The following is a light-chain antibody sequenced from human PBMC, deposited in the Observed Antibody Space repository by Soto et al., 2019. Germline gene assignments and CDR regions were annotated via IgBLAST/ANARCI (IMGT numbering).Light chain of an antibody. J-gene: IGLJ1*01. V-gene: IGLV2-14*01. CDR3: SSYISSSTYV. CDR2: DVS. Sequence: QSVLTQPASVSGSPGQSITISCTGTSSDIGRYNYVSWYQQYPGKAPKFMIYDVSNRPSGVSNRFSGSKSGSTASLTISGLQAEDEADYYCSSYISSSTYVFGTGTKVTV. CDR1: SSDIGRYNY.